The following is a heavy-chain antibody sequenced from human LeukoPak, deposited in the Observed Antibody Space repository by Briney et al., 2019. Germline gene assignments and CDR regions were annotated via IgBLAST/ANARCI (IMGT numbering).Heavy chain of an antibody. D-gene: IGHD3-22*01. CDR2: ISVYNGNT. V-gene: IGHV1-18*01. J-gene: IGHJ5*02. CDR1: GYSFTNYG. Sequence: GASVKVSCKASGYSFTNYGITWVRQAPGQGLEWIGWISVYNGNTIYAHKLQGRVTMTTDTSTRTAYMELRSLRSDDTAVYYCARGGSNYDTTVYYYEDWFDPWGQGSLVTVSS. CDR3: ARGGSNYDTTVYYYEDWFDP.